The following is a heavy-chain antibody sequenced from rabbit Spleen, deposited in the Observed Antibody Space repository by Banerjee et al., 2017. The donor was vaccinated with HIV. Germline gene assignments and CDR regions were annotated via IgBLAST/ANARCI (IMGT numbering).Heavy chain of an antibody. CDR2: IDTGSRDFS. V-gene: IGHV1S40*01. D-gene: IGHD8-1*01. CDR3: ARDTGSSFSTYGMDL. J-gene: IGHJ6*01. Sequence: SVEYGGDLVQPGASLTLTCTASGFDFSNYNFMCWVRQAPGKGLEWIACIDTGSRDFSYYASWAKGRFTISKTSSTTVTLQMTSLTVADTATYFCARDTGSSFSTYGMDLWGQGTLVT. CDR1: GFDFSNYNF.